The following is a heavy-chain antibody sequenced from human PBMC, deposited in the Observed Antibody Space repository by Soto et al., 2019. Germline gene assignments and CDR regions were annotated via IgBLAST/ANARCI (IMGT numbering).Heavy chain of an antibody. CDR1: GFTFSSYA. CDR2: ISYDGSNK. Sequence: GGSLRLSCAASGFTFSSYAMHWVRQAPGKGLEWVAVISYDGSNKYYADSVKGRFTISRDNSKNTLYLQMNSLRAEDTAVHYCASVSDVWGPGTPVTVSS. V-gene: IGHV3-30-3*01. J-gene: IGHJ6*02. CDR3: ASVSDV.